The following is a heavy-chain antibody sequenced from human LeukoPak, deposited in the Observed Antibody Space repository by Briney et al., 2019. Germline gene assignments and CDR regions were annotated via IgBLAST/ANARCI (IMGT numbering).Heavy chain of an antibody. CDR3: AKDSPFDY. CDR1: GFTFSSYS. J-gene: IGHJ4*02. Sequence: GGSLRLSCAASGFTFSSYSMNWVRQAPGKGLEWVSSISSSSSYIYYADSVKGRFTISRDNSKNTLYLQMNSLRAEDTAVYYCAKDSPFDYWGQGTLVTVSS. V-gene: IGHV3-21*04. CDR2: ISSSSSYI.